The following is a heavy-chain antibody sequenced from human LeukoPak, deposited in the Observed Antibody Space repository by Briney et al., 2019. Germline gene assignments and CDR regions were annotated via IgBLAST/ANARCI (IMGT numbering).Heavy chain of an antibody. CDR1: GYTFTSYG. CDR3: ARGDRITIFGVDRDAFDI. J-gene: IGHJ3*02. D-gene: IGHD3-3*01. CDR2: ISAYNGNT. V-gene: IGHV1-18*01. Sequence: ASVKVSCKASGYTFTSYGISWVRQAPGQGLEWMGWISAYNGNTNYAQKLQGRVTMTTDTSTSTAYMELRSLRSDDTAVYYCARGDRITIFGVDRDAFDIWGQGTMVTVSS.